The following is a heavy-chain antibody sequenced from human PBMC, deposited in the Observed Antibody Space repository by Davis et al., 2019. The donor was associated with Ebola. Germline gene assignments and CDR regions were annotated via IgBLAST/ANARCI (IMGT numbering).Heavy chain of an antibody. Sequence: GSLRLSCAASGFTFSSYSMNWVRQAPGKGLEWVSSISSSSSYIYYADSVKGRFTISRDNAKNSLYLQMNSLRAEDTAVYYCARELYYYDSSGYYPHYFDYWGQGTLVTVSS. CDR3: ARELYYYDSSGYYPHYFDY. CDR1: GFTFSSYS. CDR2: ISSSSSYI. V-gene: IGHV3-21*01. D-gene: IGHD3-22*01. J-gene: IGHJ4*02.